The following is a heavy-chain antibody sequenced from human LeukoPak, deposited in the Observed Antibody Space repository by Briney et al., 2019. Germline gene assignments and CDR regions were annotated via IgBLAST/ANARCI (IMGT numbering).Heavy chain of an antibody. J-gene: IGHJ5*02. D-gene: IGHD1-7*01. CDR3: AREGAPRITGTTNPFDP. CDR2: INPNGGGT. CDR1: AYTFTDYY. Sequence: ASVKVSCKASAYTFTDYYMHWVRQAPGQRLEWMGWINPNGGGTYYAQKFQDRVTMTRDTSINTAYMELSRLRSDDTAMYYCAREGAPRITGTTNPFDPWGQGTLVTVSS. V-gene: IGHV1-2*02.